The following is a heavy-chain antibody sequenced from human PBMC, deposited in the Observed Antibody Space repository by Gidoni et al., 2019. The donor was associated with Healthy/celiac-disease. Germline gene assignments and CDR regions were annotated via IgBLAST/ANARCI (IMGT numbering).Heavy chain of an antibody. J-gene: IGHJ4*02. CDR2: ISYDGSNK. CDR1: GFTLSSYA. CDR3: ARALAAAEKGGSDY. V-gene: IGHV3-30-3*01. D-gene: IGHD6-13*01. Sequence: QVQLVESGGGVVQPGRSLRLSCAASGFTLSSYAMHWVRQAPGKGLEWVAVISYDGSNKYYADSVKGRFTISRDNSKNTLYLQMNSLRAEDTAVYYCARALAAAEKGGSDYWGQGTLVTVSS.